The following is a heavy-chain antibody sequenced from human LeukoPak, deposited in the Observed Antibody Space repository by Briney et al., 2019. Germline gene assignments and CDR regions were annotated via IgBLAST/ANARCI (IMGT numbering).Heavy chain of an antibody. V-gene: IGHV4-59*12. D-gene: IGHD5-12*01. CDR1: GGSITSNY. CDR3: ARGDDYKSTLFDY. J-gene: IGHJ4*02. CDR2: IYYSGST. Sequence: SETLSLTCTVSGGSITSNYWSWIRQPPGKGLECIGYIYYSGSTNYNPSLQSRVTISVDTSKNQFSLRLSSVTAADTAVYYCARGDDYKSTLFDYWGQGTLVTVSS.